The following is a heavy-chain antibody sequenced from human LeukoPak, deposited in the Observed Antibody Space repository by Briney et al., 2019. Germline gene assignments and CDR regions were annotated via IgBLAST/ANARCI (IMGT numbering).Heavy chain of an antibody. CDR3: ARSGGRAAYD. Sequence: GGSLRLSCAASGFTFSSYWMSWVRQAPGKGLEWVANIEQDGSEKYYVDSEKGRFTISRDNAKNSLFLQMNSLRAEDTAVYYCARSGGRAAYDWGQGTLVTVSS. CDR1: GFTFSSYW. CDR2: IEQDGSEK. D-gene: IGHD2-15*01. V-gene: IGHV3-7*01. J-gene: IGHJ4*02.